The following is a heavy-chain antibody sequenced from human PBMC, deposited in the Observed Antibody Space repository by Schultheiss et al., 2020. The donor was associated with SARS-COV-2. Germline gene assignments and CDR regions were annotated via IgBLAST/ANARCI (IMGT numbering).Heavy chain of an antibody. J-gene: IGHJ2*01. V-gene: IGHV3-23*01. D-gene: IGHD6-6*01. Sequence: GESLKISCAASGFTFSNAWMSWVRQAPGKGLEWVSAISGSGGSTYYADSVKGRFTISRDNAKNSLYLQMNSLRAEDTAVYYCAKDYGIEYPYWYFDLWGRGTLVTVSS. CDR1: GFTFSNAW. CDR2: ISGSGGST. CDR3: AKDYGIEYPYWYFDL.